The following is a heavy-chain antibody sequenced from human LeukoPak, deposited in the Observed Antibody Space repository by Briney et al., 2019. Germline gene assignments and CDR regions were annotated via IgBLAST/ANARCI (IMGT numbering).Heavy chain of an antibody. CDR1: GGSFSGYY. V-gene: IGHV4-34*01. CDR2: INHSGST. Sequence: SETLSLTCAVYGGSFSGYYWSWIRQPPGKGLEWIGEINHSGSTNYNPSLKSRVTISVDTSKNQFSLKLSSVTAADTAVYYCVANDYGDYGREYWGQGTLVTVSS. J-gene: IGHJ4*02. CDR3: VANDYGDYGREY. D-gene: IGHD4-17*01.